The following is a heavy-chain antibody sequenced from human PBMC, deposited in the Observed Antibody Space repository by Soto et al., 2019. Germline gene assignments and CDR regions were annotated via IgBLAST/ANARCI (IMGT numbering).Heavy chain of an antibody. CDR2: IYYSGTT. Sequence: SETLSLTCTVSGGSISSGGYSWIWIRQHPGKGLEWIGYIYYSGTTYYNPSLKSRVTISVDTSKNQFSLNLSSVTAADTAVYYCAREGDCTNGVCYDYWGQGTLVS. CDR3: AREGDCTNGVCYDY. D-gene: IGHD2-8*01. V-gene: IGHV4-31*03. J-gene: IGHJ4*02. CDR1: GGSISSGGYS.